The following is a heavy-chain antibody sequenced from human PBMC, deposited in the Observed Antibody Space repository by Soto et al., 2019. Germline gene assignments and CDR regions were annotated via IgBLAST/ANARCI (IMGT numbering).Heavy chain of an antibody. Sequence: PWETLSLTCTVSGGSISSYYWSWIREPPGKGLEWIGYIYYSGITKYSPSLKSRVTISVDTSKNQFSLKLSSATAADTAVYYCARDYPTSMVRGVRGWFDPWGQGTLVTVSS. CDR2: IYYSGIT. V-gene: IGHV4-59*01. CDR1: GGSISSYY. J-gene: IGHJ5*02. D-gene: IGHD3-10*01. CDR3: ARDYPTSMVRGVRGWFDP.